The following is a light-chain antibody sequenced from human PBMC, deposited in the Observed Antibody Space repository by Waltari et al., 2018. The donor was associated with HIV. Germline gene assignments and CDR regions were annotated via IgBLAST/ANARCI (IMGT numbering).Light chain of an antibody. Sequence: QSALTQPASVSGSPGQSITISCTGTSSDVGSYNLVSWYQQHPGKAPKLMIYEGSKRPSGVSTRFSCCTPGYTASLPISSLPDEDEADYYCCSYAGSSTYVFGTGTKVTVL. CDR2: EGS. J-gene: IGLJ1*01. CDR3: CSYAGSSTYV. V-gene: IGLV2-23*01. CDR1: SSDVGSYNL.